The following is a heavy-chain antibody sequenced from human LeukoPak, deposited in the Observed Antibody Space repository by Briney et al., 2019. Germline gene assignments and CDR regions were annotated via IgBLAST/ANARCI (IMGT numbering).Heavy chain of an antibody. CDR2: ISAYDGNT. V-gene: IGHV1-18*01. CDR3: ARASYCSDGSCYSDY. J-gene: IGHJ4*02. D-gene: IGHD2-15*01. Sequence: ASVKVSCKASGYTXTSHSISWVRQAPGQGLEWMGWISAYDGNTIYAQKVKGRVTMTTDTSTSTAYMELRSLKSDDTAVYYCARASYCSDGSCYSDYWGQGTLVTVSS. CDR1: GYTXTSHS.